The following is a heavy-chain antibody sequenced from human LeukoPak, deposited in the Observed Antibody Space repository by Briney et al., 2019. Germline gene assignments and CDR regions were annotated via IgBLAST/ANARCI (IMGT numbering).Heavy chain of an antibody. CDR3: ARESSAYDILTGISRVPYYFDY. CDR2: INAGNGNT. Sequence: ASVKVSCKASGYTFTSYAMHWVRQAPGQRLEWMGWINAGNGNTKYSQKFQGRVTITRDTSTSTVYMELSSLRSEDTAVYYCARESSAYDILTGISRVPYYFDYWGQGTLVTVSS. D-gene: IGHD3-9*01. J-gene: IGHJ4*02. V-gene: IGHV1-3*01. CDR1: GYTFTSYA.